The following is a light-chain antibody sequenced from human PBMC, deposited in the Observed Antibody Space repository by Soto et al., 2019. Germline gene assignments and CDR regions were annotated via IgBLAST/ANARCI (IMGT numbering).Light chain of an antibody. CDR1: SSDVGGHNS. V-gene: IGLV2-14*01. CDR2: DVS. J-gene: IGLJ1*01. CDR3: RSFTSSVTYV. Sequence: QSALTQPASVSGSPGQSITISCTGTSSDVGGHNSVSWYRQDPGKAPKLMIYDVSNRPSGVSDRFSGSKSGNTASLTISGLQIEDDAHYYCRSFTSSVTYVFGTGTQLTVL.